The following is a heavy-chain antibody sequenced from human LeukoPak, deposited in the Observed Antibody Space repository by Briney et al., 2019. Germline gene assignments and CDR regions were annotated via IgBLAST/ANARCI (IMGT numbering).Heavy chain of an antibody. J-gene: IGHJ4*02. CDR2: INHSGST. D-gene: IGHD3-10*01. Sequence: SETLSLTCTVSGGSISSSSYYWSWIRQPPGKGLEWIGEINHSGSTNYNPSLKSRVTISVDTSKNQFSLKLSSVTAADTAVYYCARVQGPMGIGWYDYWGQGTLVTVSS. CDR1: GGSISSSSYY. V-gene: IGHV4-39*07. CDR3: ARVQGPMGIGWYDY.